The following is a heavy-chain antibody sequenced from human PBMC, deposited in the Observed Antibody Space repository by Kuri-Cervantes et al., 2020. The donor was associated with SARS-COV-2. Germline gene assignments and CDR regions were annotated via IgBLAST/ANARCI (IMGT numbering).Heavy chain of an antibody. J-gene: IGHJ4*02. D-gene: IGHD3-9*01. CDR3: AEVTSPGTDLRY. V-gene: IGHV3-7*05. Sequence: GGSLRPSCAASGFTFSSYWMSWVRQAPGKGLEWVANIKQDGSEKYYVDSVKGRFTISRDNAKNTLYLQMNSLRAEDTAVYYCAEVTSPGTDLRYWGQGTLVTVSS. CDR2: IKQDGSEK. CDR1: GFTFSSYW.